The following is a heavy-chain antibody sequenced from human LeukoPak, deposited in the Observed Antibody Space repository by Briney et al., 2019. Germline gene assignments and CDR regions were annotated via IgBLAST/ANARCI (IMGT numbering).Heavy chain of an antibody. CDR1: GYTFTSYD. J-gene: IGHJ4*02. D-gene: IGHD5-18*01. Sequence: ASVKVSCKASGYTFTSYDINWVRQATGQGLEWMGWMNPNSGNTGYAQKFQGRVTMTRNTSIRTAYMELSSLTSEDTAVYYCARQRGYNNGYDDYWGQGTLVTVSS. CDR2: MNPNSGNT. CDR3: ARQRGYNNGYDDY. V-gene: IGHV1-8*01.